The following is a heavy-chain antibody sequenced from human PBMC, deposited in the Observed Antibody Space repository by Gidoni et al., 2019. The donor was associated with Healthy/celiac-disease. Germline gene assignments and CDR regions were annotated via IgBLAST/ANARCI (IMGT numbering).Heavy chain of an antibody. CDR3: AKDSSLENWTNYYYYGMDV. D-gene: IGHD1-1*01. CDR2: ISYDGSNK. Sequence: QVQLVESGGGVVQPGRSLRLSCAASGFTFSSYGMHWVRQAPGKGLEWVAVISYDGSNKYYADSVKGRFTISRDNSKNTLYLQMNSLRAEDTAVYYCAKDSSLENWTNYYYYGMDVWGQGTTVTVSS. CDR1: GFTFSSYG. V-gene: IGHV3-30*18. J-gene: IGHJ6*02.